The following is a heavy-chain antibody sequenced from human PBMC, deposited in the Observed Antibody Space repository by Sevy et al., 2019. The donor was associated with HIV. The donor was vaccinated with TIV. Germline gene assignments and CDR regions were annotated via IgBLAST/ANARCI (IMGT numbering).Heavy chain of an antibody. D-gene: IGHD1-26*01. CDR2: ISYDGSNK. CDR1: GFTFSSYA. J-gene: IGHJ4*02. Sequence: GGYLRLSCAASGFTFSSYAMHWVRQAPGKGLERVAVISYDGSNKYYADSVKGRFTISRDNSKNTLYLQMNSLRAEDTAVYYSARGVGGSYHGGDYWGQGTLVTVSS. V-gene: IGHV3-30-3*01. CDR3: ARGVGGSYHGGDY.